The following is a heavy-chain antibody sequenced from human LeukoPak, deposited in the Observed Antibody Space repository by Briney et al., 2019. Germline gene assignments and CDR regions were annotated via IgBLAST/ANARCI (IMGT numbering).Heavy chain of an antibody. CDR2: VYPGNCNT. V-gene: IGHV5-51*01. Sequence: GESLKISCKGSGYSSSTYWIGWVRQMPGKGLEWMGIVYPGNCNTRYSPSFQGQVTISADKSISTAYLQRRSLTASATAMYYCARHADDNRGFYVGYWGQGTLVTVSS. J-gene: IGHJ4*02. D-gene: IGHD3-22*01. CDR3: ARHADDNRGFYVGY. CDR1: GYSSSTYW.